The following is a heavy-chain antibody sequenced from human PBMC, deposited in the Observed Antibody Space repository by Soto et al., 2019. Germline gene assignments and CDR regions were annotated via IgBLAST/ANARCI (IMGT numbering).Heavy chain of an antibody. J-gene: IGHJ6*02. V-gene: IGHV3-30*03. CDR2: ISYDGSNK. CDR3: ARDIVLVPAALLRVVCYYYYGMDV. Sequence: QVQLVESGGGVVKPGRSLRLSCAASGFTFSSYGMQWVRQAPGKGLEWVAVISYDGSNKYYADSVKGRFTISRDNSKNTLYLQMNSLRAEDTGVYYCARDIVLVPAALLRVVCYYYYGMDVWGQGTTVTVSS. CDR1: GFTFSSYG. D-gene: IGHD2-2*01.